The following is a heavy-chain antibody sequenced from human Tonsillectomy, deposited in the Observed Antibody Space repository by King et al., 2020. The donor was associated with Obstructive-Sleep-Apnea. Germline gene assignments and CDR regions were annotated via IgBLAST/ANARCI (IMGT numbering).Heavy chain of an antibody. J-gene: IGHJ6*02. CDR1: VLTFDTYA. CDR2: ISYDGTIK. V-gene: IGHV3-30*04. Sequence: QLVQSGGGVVQPGRSLRLSCAASVLTFDTYAMHWVRQPPGNGLQPLSVISYDGTIKYSSDPVKGRFTISRDNPKNTLYLQMNSLRPDDTAVYYCARGFLQWMPRCGMDVWGQGTTVTVSS. D-gene: IGHD3-3*01. CDR3: ARGFLQWMPRCGMDV.